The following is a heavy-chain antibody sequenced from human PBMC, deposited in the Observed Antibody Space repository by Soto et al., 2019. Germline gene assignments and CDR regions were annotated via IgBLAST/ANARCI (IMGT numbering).Heavy chain of an antibody. D-gene: IGHD3-3*01. CDR1: GFTFSNAW. CDR2: IKSKTDGGTT. Sequence: GGSLRLSCAASGFTFSNAWMNWVRQAPGKGLEWVGRIKSKTDGGTTDYAAPVKGRFTISRDDSKNTLYLQMNSLKTEDTAVYYCTTDEPDFWSGYYHHDAFDIWGQGKRVTFPS. V-gene: IGHV3-15*07. J-gene: IGHJ3*02. CDR3: TTDEPDFWSGYYHHDAFDI.